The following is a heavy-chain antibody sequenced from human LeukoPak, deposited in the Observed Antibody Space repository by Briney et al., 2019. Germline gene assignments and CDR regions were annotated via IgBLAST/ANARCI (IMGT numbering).Heavy chain of an antibody. V-gene: IGHV4-59*08. CDR2: IYYSGST. Sequence: SETLSLTCTVSGGSISSYYWSWIRQPPGKGLEWIGYIYYSGSTNYNPSLKSRVTISVDTSKNQFSLNLSSVTAADTAVYYCARRKYSGWSTDVFDIWGQGTMVTVSS. J-gene: IGHJ3*02. D-gene: IGHD6-19*01. CDR1: GGSISSYY. CDR3: ARRKYSGWSTDVFDI.